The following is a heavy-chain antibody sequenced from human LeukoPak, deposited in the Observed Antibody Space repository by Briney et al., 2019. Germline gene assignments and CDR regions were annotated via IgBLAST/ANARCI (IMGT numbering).Heavy chain of an antibody. CDR2: MNPNSGNT. J-gene: IGHJ6*03. CDR1: GYTFTSYD. D-gene: IGHD4-17*01. Sequence: ASVKVSCKASGYTFTSYDINWVRQATGQGLEWMGWMNPNSGNTGYAQKFQGRVTMTRNTSISTAYMELSSLRSEDTAVYYCARRLREPPSERYYYYYYMDVWGKGTTVTISS. CDR3: ARRLREPPSERYYYYYYMDV. V-gene: IGHV1-8*01.